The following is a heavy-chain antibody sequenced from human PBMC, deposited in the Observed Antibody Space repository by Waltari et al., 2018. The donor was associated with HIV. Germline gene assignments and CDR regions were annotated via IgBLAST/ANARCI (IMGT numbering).Heavy chain of an antibody. V-gene: IGHV5-51*03. J-gene: IGHJ6*02. CDR2: IYTMDSGT. D-gene: IGHD1-1*01. CDR1: GYTFSRHY. CDR3: GRYENNSPHSYCMDV. Sequence: EVQLVQSGAEVNKPGESLRISCKGSGYTFSRHYIGGVRQIPGKGVESMGHIYTMDSGTTYTPSYEGQVTISSDKSICTAYLQCGSQQASDTAMYYCGRYENNSPHSYCMDVWCQGTTVTVSS.